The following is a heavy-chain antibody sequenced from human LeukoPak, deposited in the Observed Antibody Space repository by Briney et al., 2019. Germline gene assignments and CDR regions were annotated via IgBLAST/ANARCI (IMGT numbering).Heavy chain of an antibody. D-gene: IGHD3-10*01. CDR1: GGSISSHY. V-gene: IGHV4-59*11. CDR3: AGHRGGSYATDC. J-gene: IGHJ4*02. Sequence: SETLSLTCTVSGGSISSHYWSWIRQPPGKGLEWIGYIYHSGSTNYNPSLKSRVTVSVDTSKSQFSLKLSSVTAADTAIYYCAGHRGGSYATDCWDQGILVTVSS. CDR2: IYHSGST.